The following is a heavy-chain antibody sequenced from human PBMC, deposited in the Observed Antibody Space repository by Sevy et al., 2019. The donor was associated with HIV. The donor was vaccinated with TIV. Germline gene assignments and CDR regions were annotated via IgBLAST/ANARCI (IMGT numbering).Heavy chain of an antibody. CDR3: ARNNCSITNCYMGDVFDI. V-gene: IGHV3-21*01. J-gene: IGHJ3*02. Sequence: GGSLRLSCAASGFTFSSYSMNWVRQAPGQGLKWVSSISGISNYIYYADSMKGRFTVSRDNARNSLYLQMNSLRAEDTAVYYCARNNCSITNCYMGDVFDIWGQGTMVTVSS. CDR2: ISGISNYI. D-gene: IGHD2-2*02. CDR1: GFTFSSYS.